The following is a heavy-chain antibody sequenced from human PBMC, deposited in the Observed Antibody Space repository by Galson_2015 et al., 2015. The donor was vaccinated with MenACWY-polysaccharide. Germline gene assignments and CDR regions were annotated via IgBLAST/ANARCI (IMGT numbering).Heavy chain of an antibody. J-gene: IGHJ4*02. CDR2: ISGSGAST. Sequence: SLRLSCAASGFTFNSYTMSWVRQAPGKGLEWVSAISGSGASTYYADSVTGRFTISRDNSKSTMYLQMNSLGAEDTAVYYCANPGLSTGRSSDVDYWGQGTLVTVSS. CDR3: ANPGLSTGRSSDVDY. D-gene: IGHD6-25*01. V-gene: IGHV3-23*01. CDR1: GFTFNSYT.